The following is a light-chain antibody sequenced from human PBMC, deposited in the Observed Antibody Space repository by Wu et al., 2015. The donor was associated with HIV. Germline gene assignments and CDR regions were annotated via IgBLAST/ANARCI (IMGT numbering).Light chain of an antibody. Sequence: EIVLTQSPATLSLPAGEKATLSCRASQSVRTFLAWYQQKPGQAPRLLIYDATNRAAGIPARFSGSGSGTDFTLTISSLEPEDSAVYYCQQRRYWPLYTFGQGTKPGDQT. J-gene: IGKJ2*01. CDR1: QSVRTF. CDR3: QQRRYWPLYT. V-gene: IGKV3-11*01. CDR2: DAT.